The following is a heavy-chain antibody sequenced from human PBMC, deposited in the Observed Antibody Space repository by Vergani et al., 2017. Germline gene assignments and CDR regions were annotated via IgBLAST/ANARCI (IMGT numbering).Heavy chain of an antibody. V-gene: IGHV3-30*03. D-gene: IGHD1-1*01. CDR2: ISYDGNKK. Sequence: QVQLVESGGGEVQPGRSLRLSCSAAGFPFSDYGVHWVRQAPGTGLEWVSVISYDGNKKKYADSVKGRFTISRDNSKNTLYLEMNALRAEDTAVYYCARDFLTRVTTLDYYYMGVWGKGTTVTVSS. J-gene: IGHJ6*03. CDR1: GFPFSDYG. CDR3: ARDFLTRVTTLDYYYMGV.